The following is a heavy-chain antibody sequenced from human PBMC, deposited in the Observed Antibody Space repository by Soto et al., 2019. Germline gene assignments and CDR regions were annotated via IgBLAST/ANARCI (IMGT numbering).Heavy chain of an antibody. CDR1: GGTFSSYT. CDR3: ARGGVVIFFDY. V-gene: IGHV1-69*02. J-gene: IGHJ4*02. D-gene: IGHD3-3*01. Sequence: SVKVSCKASGGTFSSYTISWVRQAPGQGLEWMGRIIPILGIANYAQRFQGRVTITADKSTSTAYMELSSLRSEDTAVYYCARGGVVIFFDYWGQGTLVTSPQ. CDR2: IIPILGIA.